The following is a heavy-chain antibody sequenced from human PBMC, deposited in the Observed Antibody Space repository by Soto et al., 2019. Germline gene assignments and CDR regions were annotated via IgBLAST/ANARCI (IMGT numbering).Heavy chain of an antibody. CDR2: IYSGNT. D-gene: IGHD3-10*01. J-gene: IGHJ4*02. CDR1: GGSISGYY. V-gene: IGHV4-59*08. Sequence: SETLSLTCTISGGSISGYYWTWIRQSPWKGLEYIGYIYSGNTNYNPSLNSRVAMSVDTSRSQLSLRLTSVTAADTAVYYCARHPAIMARENYLDSWGPGTLVTVSS. CDR3: ARHPAIMARENYLDS.